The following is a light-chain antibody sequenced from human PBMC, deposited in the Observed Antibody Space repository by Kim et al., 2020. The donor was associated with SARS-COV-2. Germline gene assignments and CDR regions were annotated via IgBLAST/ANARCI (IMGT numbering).Light chain of an antibody. CDR2: DKN. V-gene: IGLV3-19*01. Sequence: SSELTQDPAVSMALGQTVRITCQGDSLRNYYASWYQQKPGQAPLLVIYDKNNRPSGIPDRFSGSSSGNTASLTITGAQAEDEADYYCNSRDTSGNHLVFGGGTQLTVL. CDR1: SLRNYY. J-gene: IGLJ2*01. CDR3: NSRDTSGNHLV.